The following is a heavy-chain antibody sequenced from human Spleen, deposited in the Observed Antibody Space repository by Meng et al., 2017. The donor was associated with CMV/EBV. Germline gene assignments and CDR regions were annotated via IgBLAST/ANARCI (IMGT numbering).Heavy chain of an antibody. Sequence: GGSLRLSCTGSGFTFGDYAMSWVRQAPGKGLEWVAIIWYDGSHRYYADSVQGRFTISRDNSKNTVHLQMNSLRAEDTAVYYCARDDGYNPYGRDYWGQGTLVTVSS. V-gene: IGHV3-33*01. J-gene: IGHJ4*02. CDR1: GFTFGDYA. CDR3: ARDDGYNPYGRDY. D-gene: IGHD5-24*01. CDR2: IWYDGSHR.